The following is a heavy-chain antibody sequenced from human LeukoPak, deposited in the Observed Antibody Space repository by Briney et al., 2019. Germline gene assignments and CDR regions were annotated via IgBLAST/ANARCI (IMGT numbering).Heavy chain of an antibody. D-gene: IGHD2-8*02. V-gene: IGHV4-34*01. CDR3: AGHHPRNTVDF. CDR2: ISPSGSP. J-gene: IGHJ4*02. CDR1: GGSFSGRW. Sequence: SETLSLTCAGYGGSFSGRWWSWIRQPPGKGLEWIGEISPSGSPNYSPSLKNRVSFSLDTSKSQISLMLNSVTATDTAVYYCAGHHPRNTVDFWGQGTLVTVSS.